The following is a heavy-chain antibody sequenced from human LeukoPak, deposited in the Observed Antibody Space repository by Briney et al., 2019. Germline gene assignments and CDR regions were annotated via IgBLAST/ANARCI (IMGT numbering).Heavy chain of an antibody. CDR2: IYYSGST. CDR3: ARVRAVANAFDI. V-gene: IGHV4-59*01. CDR1: GGSISTYY. D-gene: IGHD4-23*01. Sequence: SETLSLTCTVSGGSISTYYWSWIRQPPGKGLEWIGYIYYSGSTNYNPSLKSRVTISVDTSKNQFSLKLSSVTAADTAVYYCARVRAVANAFDIWGQGTMVTVSS. J-gene: IGHJ3*02.